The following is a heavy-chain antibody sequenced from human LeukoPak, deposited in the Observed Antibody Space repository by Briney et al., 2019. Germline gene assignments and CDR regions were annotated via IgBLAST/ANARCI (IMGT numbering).Heavy chain of an antibody. J-gene: IGHJ6*02. D-gene: IGHD3-3*01. Sequence: SETLSLTCAVYGGSFSGYYWSWIRQPPGKGLEWIGEINHSGSTNYNPSLKSRVTISVDTSKNQFSLKLSSVTAADTAVYYCARSEAGITIFGVVIPYYYGMDVWGQGTTVTVSS. CDR3: ARSEAGITIFGVVIPYYYGMDV. CDR2: INHSGST. CDR1: GGSFSGYY. V-gene: IGHV4-34*01.